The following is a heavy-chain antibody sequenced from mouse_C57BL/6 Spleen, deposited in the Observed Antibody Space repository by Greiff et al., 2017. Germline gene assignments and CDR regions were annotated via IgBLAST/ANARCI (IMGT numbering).Heavy chain of an antibody. Sequence: QVQLKEPGAELVRPGTSVKLSCKASGYTFTSSWMPWVQPRPGQGLEWIGVLDPSDSYTNYNQKFKGKATLTVATSSRTAYMQLSSLTSEDSAVYYCARIYYGNYYFDYWGQGTTLTVSS. CDR2: LDPSDSYT. D-gene: IGHD2-1*01. V-gene: IGHV1-59*01. CDR1: GYTFTSSW. J-gene: IGHJ2*01. CDR3: ARIYYGNYYFDY.